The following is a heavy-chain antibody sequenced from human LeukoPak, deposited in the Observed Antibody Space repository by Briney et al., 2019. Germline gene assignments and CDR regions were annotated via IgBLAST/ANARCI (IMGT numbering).Heavy chain of an antibody. CDR2: INPSGGTT. CDR3: AREILGYCTNDVCYKGSDY. J-gene: IGHJ4*02. D-gene: IGHD2-8*01. CDR1: GYTFTSYF. Sequence: ASVKVSCKASGYTFTSYFMHWVRQAPGQGLEWMGIINPSGGTTSYAQKFQGRVTMNGDTSTSTVYMELSSLRSEDTAVYYCAREILGYCTNDVCYKGSDYWGQGTLVTVSS. V-gene: IGHV1-46*01.